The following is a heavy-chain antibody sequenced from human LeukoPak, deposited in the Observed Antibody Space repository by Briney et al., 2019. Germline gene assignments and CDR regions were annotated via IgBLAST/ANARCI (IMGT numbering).Heavy chain of an antibody. Sequence: SETLSLTCTVSGGSISSYYWSWIRQPPGKGLEWIGYIYYSGSTNYNPSLKSRDTISVDTSKNQFSLKLSSVTAADTAVYYCARARPKYSGYDYWFDPWGQGTLVTVSS. CDR2: IYYSGST. D-gene: IGHD5-12*01. CDR3: ARARPKYSGYDYWFDP. V-gene: IGHV4-59*01. J-gene: IGHJ5*02. CDR1: GGSISSYY.